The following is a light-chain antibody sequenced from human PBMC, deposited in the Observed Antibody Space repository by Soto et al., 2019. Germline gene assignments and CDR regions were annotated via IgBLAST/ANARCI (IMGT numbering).Light chain of an antibody. V-gene: IGKV3-20*01. CDR1: QSVNSNY. J-gene: IGKJ1*01. CDR2: GAS. Sequence: EIVLTQSPGTLSLSPGERATLSCRASQSVNSNYLAWYQQRPGQSPRLLIYGASSRATGIPDRFSGSGSRTDFTLAISRLEPEDFAVYYCQQYGSSPRTFGQGTKVEIK. CDR3: QQYGSSPRT.